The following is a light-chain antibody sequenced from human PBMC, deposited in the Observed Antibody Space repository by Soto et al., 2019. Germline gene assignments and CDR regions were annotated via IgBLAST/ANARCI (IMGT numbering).Light chain of an antibody. J-gene: IGKJ2*01. CDR3: QQRRNWPPT. Sequence: EVVLTQSPATLSLSPGEGATLSCRASQSVGRFLAWYQQKPGQAPRLLLYDTSNRATGIPGRFSGSGSGTDFTLTISGLEPEDFAIYYCQQRRNWPPTFGLGTKLDIK. CDR2: DTS. CDR1: QSVGRF. V-gene: IGKV3-11*01.